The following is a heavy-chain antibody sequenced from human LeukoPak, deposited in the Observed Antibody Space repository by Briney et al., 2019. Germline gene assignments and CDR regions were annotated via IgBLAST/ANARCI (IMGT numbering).Heavy chain of an antibody. D-gene: IGHD2-8*01. CDR2: IRDKGYGHAT. J-gene: IGHJ5*02. CDR3: TTPNEGNWFDP. Sequence: GGSLRLSCAASGFTFSSYAIHWVRQASGKGLEWVGRIRDKGYGHATAYAASVKGRFTLSRDDSRNTAYLQMNSLKTEDTALYYCTTPNEGNWFDPWGQGTLVTVSS. V-gene: IGHV3-73*01. CDR1: GFTFSSYA.